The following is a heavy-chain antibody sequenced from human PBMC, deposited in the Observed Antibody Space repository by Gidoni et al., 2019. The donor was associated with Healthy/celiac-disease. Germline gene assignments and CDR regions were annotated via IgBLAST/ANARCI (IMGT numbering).Heavy chain of an antibody. CDR3: AKDDAAGTPFDY. D-gene: IGHD6-13*01. J-gene: IGHJ4*02. CDR2: ISGSCGST. V-gene: IGHV3-23*01. Sequence: VPLLESGGGLVQPGGALRLSCAASGFTFSSDAMSWVRQAPGKGLEGVAAISGSCGSTYYADSVKGRFTISRNNSKNTLDMKMNSLRAEDTAVYYGAKDDAAGTPFDYWGQGTLVTVSS. CDR1: GFTFSSDA.